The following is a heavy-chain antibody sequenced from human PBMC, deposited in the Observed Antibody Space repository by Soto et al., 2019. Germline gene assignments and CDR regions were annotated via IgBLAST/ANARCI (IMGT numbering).Heavy chain of an antibody. CDR2: IYSGGST. CDR3: ARRLSPGYFDY. D-gene: IGHD2-8*02. J-gene: IGHJ4*02. Sequence: EVQLVESGGGLVQPGGSLRLPCAASGFTVSSNYMSWVRQAPGKGLEWVSVIYSGGSTYYADSVKGRFTISRDNSKNTRYLQMNSLRAEDTAVYYCARRLSPGYFDYWGQGTLVTVSS. CDR1: GFTVSSNY. V-gene: IGHV3-66*04.